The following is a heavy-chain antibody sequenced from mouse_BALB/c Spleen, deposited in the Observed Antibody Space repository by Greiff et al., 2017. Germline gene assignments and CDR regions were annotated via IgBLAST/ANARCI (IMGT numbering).Heavy chain of an antibody. CDR3: ARKTVVDAMDY. CDR1: GYTFTDYA. J-gene: IGHJ4*01. CDR2: ISTYYGDA. V-gene: IGHV1S137*01. D-gene: IGHD1-1*01. Sequence: VQLQPSGAELVRPGVSVKISCKGSGYTFTDYAMHWVKQSHAKSLEWIGVISTYYGDASYNQKFKGKATMTVDKSSSTAYMELARLTSEDSAIYYCARKTVVDAMDYWGQGTSVTVSS.